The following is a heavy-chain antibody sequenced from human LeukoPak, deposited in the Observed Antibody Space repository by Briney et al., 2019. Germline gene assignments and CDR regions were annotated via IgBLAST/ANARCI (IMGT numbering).Heavy chain of an antibody. V-gene: IGHV3-9*01. Sequence: AGGSLRLSCAASGFTFDDYAMHWVRQAPGKGLEWVSGISWNSGSIGYADSVKGRFTISRDNSKNTLYLQMNTLRAEDTALYYCAKQGNAYDVWGQGTLVTVSS. CDR1: GFTFDDYA. CDR2: ISWNSGSI. J-gene: IGHJ3*01. CDR3: AKQGNAYDV.